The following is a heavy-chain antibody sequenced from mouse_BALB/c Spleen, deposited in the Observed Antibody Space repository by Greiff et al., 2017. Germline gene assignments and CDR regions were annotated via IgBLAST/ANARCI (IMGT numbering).Heavy chain of an antibody. J-gene: IGHJ3*01. CDR3: ARQNYRYDGWFAY. Sequence: QVQLQQPGAELVKPGASVKLSCKASGYTFTSYWMHWVKQRPGQGLEWIGEIDPSDSYTNYNQKFKGKATLTVDKSSSTAYMQLSSLTSEDSAVYNCARQNYRYDGWFAYWGQGTLVTVSA. D-gene: IGHD2-14*01. CDR2: IDPSDSYT. CDR1: GYTFTSYW. V-gene: IGHV1-69*02.